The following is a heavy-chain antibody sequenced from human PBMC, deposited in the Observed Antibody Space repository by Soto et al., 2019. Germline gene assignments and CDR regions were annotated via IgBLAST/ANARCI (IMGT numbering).Heavy chain of an antibody. V-gene: IGHV4-4*08. J-gene: IGHJ4*02. CDR2: VYTSGST. CDR3: AREVVGNTLPGIFDS. CDR1: DDSIGPYY. Sequence: QEQLRESGPGLVKPSETLSLTCSISDDSIGPYYWTWIRQTPRKELQWIGYVYTSGSTKYNSSLKSRVTISLDASNSQFSLTMSSVTAADTGVYYCAREVVGNTLPGIFDSWGRGTLVVVSS.